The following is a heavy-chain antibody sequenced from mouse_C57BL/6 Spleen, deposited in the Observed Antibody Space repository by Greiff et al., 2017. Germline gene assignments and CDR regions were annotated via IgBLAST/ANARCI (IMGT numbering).Heavy chain of an antibody. Sequence: DVQLQESGPGLVKPSQSLSLTCSVTGYSITSGYYWNWIRQFPGNNLEWMGYISYDGSNNYNPSLKNRISITRDTSKNQFFLKLNSVTTEDTATYYCARGSYYGYFDYWGQGTTLTVSS. CDR2: ISYDGSN. D-gene: IGHD2-9*01. V-gene: IGHV3-6*01. CDR3: ARGSYYGYFDY. J-gene: IGHJ2*01. CDR1: GYSITSGYY.